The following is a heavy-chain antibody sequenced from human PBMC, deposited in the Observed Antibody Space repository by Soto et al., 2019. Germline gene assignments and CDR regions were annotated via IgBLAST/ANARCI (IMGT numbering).Heavy chain of an antibody. D-gene: IGHD3-3*01. CDR2: IIPIFGTA. V-gene: IGHV1-69*13. J-gene: IGHJ5*02. CDR1: GGTFSSYA. Sequence: ASVKVSCKASGGTFSSYAISWVRQAPGQGLEWMGGIIPIFGTANYAQKFQGRVTITADESTSTAYMELSSLRSEDTAVYYCAESLYYDFWSWFDPWGQGTLVTVSS. CDR3: AESLYYDFWSWFDP.